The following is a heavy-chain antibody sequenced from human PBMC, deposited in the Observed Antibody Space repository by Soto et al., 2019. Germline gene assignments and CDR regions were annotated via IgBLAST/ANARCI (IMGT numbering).Heavy chain of an antibody. D-gene: IGHD3-22*01. CDR3: ARRTTTYYYDSSGYTSSDPFDS. CDR2: IYYSGST. CDR1: GGSISSGDYY. Sequence: PSETLSLTCTVSGGSISSGDYYWSWIRQPPGKGLEWIGYIYYSGSTYYNPSLKSRVTISVDTSKNQFSLKLSSVTAADTAVYYCARRTTTYYYDSSGYTSSDPFDSWGQGTQVTVSS. V-gene: IGHV4-30-4*01. J-gene: IGHJ4*02.